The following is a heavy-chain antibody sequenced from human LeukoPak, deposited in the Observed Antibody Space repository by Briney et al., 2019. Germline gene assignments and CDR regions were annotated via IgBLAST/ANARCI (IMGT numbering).Heavy chain of an antibody. V-gene: IGHV3-48*03. CDR1: GFTFSSFE. Sequence: GGSLRLSCAASGFTFSSFEMNWVRQAPGKGLEWVSYISSSGSTIYYADSVKGRFTISRDNAKNSLSLQMNSLRAEDTAVYYCARVSWNCFDYWGQGTLVTVSS. CDR3: ARVSWNCFDY. J-gene: IGHJ4*02. CDR2: ISSSGSTI. D-gene: IGHD5-12*01.